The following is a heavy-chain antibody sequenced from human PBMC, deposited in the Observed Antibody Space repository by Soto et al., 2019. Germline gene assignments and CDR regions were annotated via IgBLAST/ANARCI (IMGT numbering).Heavy chain of an antibody. D-gene: IGHD3-22*01. V-gene: IGHV6-1*01. J-gene: IGHJ6*02. Sequence: QVQLQQSGPGLVKPSQTLSLTCAISGDSVSSNSAAWNWIRQSPSRGLEWLGRTYYRSKWYNDYAVSVKRRITIIPDTSKNQFSLQLNSVTPEGTAVYYCARSAHYYDSSGYYYSVMDVWGQGTTVTVSS. CDR2: TYYRSKWYN. CDR1: GDSVSSNSAA. CDR3: ARSAHYYDSSGYYYSVMDV.